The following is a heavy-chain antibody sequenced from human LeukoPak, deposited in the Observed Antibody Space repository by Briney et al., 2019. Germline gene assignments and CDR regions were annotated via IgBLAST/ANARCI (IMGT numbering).Heavy chain of an antibody. V-gene: IGHV3-23*01. D-gene: IGHD1-26*01. Sequence: PGGSLRLSCAASGFTFSSYAMSWVRQAPGKGLEWVSAISGSGGSTYYADSVKGRFTISRDNSKNTLYLQMNSLRAEDTAVYYCAKGALYYELGTVYFDYWGQGTLVTVSS. CDR3: AKGALYYELGTVYFDY. CDR1: GFTFSSYA. J-gene: IGHJ4*02. CDR2: ISGSGGST.